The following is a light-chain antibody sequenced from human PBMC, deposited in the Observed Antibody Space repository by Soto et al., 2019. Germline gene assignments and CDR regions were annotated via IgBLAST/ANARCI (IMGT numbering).Light chain of an antibody. J-gene: IGLJ2*01. CDR1: SSDVGGYNY. Sequence: QSLLTQPASLSGSPGQSITISCTGTSSDVGGYNYVSWYQQHPGTAPKLMIYDVSNRPSGVSNRFSGSKSGNTASLTISGLQAEDEADYYCSSYSSSSAVLFGGGTKLTVL. CDR3: SSYSSSSAVL. V-gene: IGLV2-14*03. CDR2: DVS.